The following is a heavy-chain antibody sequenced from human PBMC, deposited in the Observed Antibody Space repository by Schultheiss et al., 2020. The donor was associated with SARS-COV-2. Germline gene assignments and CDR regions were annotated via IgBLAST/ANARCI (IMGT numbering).Heavy chain of an antibody. CDR3: ARGSGRSGSYPLYYYYYYGMDV. D-gene: IGHD3-10*01. V-gene: IGHV4-34*01. J-gene: IGHJ6*02. Sequence: SETLSLTCTVSGGSISSYYWSWIRQPPGKGLEWIGEINHSGSTNYNPSLKSRVTISVDTSKNQFSLKLSSVTAADTAVYYCARGSGRSGSYPLYYYYYYGMDVWGQGTTVTVSS. CDR1: GGSISSYY. CDR2: INHSGST.